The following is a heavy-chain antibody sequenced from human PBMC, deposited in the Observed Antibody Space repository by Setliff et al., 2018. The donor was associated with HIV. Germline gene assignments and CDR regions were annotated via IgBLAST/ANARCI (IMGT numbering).Heavy chain of an antibody. CDR1: GYSFTAYD. V-gene: IGHV1-8*01. Sequence: ASVKVSCKTSGYSFTAYDINWVRQATGRGLEWMAWMNPSTGEIGYAQKFQGRLTMTRDSSITTAFMELRGLRSEDTAIYYCARPSHVYDDNGPLGYWGQGTLVTVSS. CDR3: ARPSHVYDDNGPLGY. J-gene: IGHJ4*02. D-gene: IGHD3-16*01. CDR2: MNPSTGEI.